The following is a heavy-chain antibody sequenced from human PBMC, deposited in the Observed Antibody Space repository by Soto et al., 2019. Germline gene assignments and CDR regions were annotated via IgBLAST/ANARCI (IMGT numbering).Heavy chain of an antibody. CDR1: GYTFTSYD. J-gene: IGHJ6*02. Sequence: QVQLVQSGAEVKKPGASVKVSCKASGYTFTSYDINWVRQATGQGLEWMGWMNPNSGNTGYAQKFQGRVTMTRNTSISTAYMELSSLRSEDTAVYYCARADCSSTSCYSKDYYYGMDIWGQGTTVTVSS. CDR2: MNPNSGNT. CDR3: ARADCSSTSCYSKDYYYGMDI. D-gene: IGHD2-2*02. V-gene: IGHV1-8*01.